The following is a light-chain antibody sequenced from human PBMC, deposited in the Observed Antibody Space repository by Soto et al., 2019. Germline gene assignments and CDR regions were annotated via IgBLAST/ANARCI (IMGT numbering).Light chain of an antibody. J-gene: IGKJ1*01. Sequence: DIQMTQSPSSLSASVGDEVTITCRASQTIMTYLNWYQQKPGKAPKLLIYAASSLQSGVPSRFSGSVSGTDFTLAISSLQPEDFATYYCQQSYSTPRTFGQGTKVDI. V-gene: IGKV1-39*01. CDR1: QTIMTY. CDR2: AAS. CDR3: QQSYSTPRT.